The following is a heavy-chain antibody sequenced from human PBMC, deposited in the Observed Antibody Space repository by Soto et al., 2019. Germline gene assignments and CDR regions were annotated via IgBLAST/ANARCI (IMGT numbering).Heavy chain of an antibody. CDR1: GYTFTTYA. CDR3: ARLEIFGVLITNYYYYGMDV. CDR2: INAGNGNT. V-gene: IGHV1-3*01. Sequence: ASVKVSCKASGYTFTTYAMHWVRQAPGQRLEWMGWINAGNGNTEYSQKFQDRVTITRDTSASTAYMELSSLNPEDTAVYYCARLEIFGVLITNYYYYGMDVWGQGTTVTVSS. D-gene: IGHD3-3*01. J-gene: IGHJ6*02.